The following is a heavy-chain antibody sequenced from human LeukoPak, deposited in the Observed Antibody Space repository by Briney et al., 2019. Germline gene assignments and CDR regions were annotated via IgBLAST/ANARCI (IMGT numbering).Heavy chain of an antibody. CDR3: ARAGSGWYSNYYYMDV. V-gene: IGHV3-48*03. D-gene: IGHD6-19*01. CDR2: FSSTTGTI. J-gene: IGHJ6*03. Sequence: GGSLRLSCVASGFIFGHYEMNWVRQAPGKGLEWVSYFSSTTGTIFYADSVKGRFTISRDNAKSSLYLQMNGLRVDDTAVYYCARAGSGWYSNYYYMDVWGKGTTVTISS. CDR1: GFIFGHYE.